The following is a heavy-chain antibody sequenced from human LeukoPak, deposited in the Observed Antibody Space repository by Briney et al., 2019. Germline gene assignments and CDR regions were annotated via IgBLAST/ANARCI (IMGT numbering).Heavy chain of an antibody. Sequence: SETLSHTCTVSGYSISSGYYWGWIRQPPGKGLEWIGSIYHSGSTYYDPSLKSRVTISVDTSKNQFSLKLSSVTAADTAVYYCASSDAITMVRGVKFDPWGQGTLVTVSS. D-gene: IGHD3-10*01. CDR2: IYHSGST. J-gene: IGHJ5*02. CDR3: ASSDAITMVRGVKFDP. V-gene: IGHV4-38-2*02. CDR1: GYSISSGYY.